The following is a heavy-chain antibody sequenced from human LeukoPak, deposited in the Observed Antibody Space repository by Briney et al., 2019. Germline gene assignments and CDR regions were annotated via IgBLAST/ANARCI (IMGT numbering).Heavy chain of an antibody. CDR2: ISSLSGTI. Sequence: GGSLRLSCAASGFTFSSYSMNWVRQAPGEGLEWVSYISSLSGTIYYADSVKGRFTISRDNAKNSLYLQMDSLRAEDTAVYYCAELGITMIGGVWGKGTTVTISS. V-gene: IGHV3-48*01. J-gene: IGHJ6*04. CDR3: AELGITMIGGV. CDR1: GFTFSSYS. D-gene: IGHD3-10*02.